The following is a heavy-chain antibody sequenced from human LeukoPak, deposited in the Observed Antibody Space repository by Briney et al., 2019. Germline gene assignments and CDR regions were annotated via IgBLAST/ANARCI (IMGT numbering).Heavy chain of an antibody. V-gene: IGHV3-21*01. D-gene: IGHD6-19*01. CDR1: GFTFSSYS. Sequence: GGSLRLSCAASGFTFSSYSMNWVRQAPGKGLEWVSSISRSSSYIYYADSVKGRFTISRDNAKNSLYLQMNSLRAEDTAVYYCARGRFSSTWGQGTLVTVSS. CDR2: ISRSSSYI. CDR3: ARGRFSST. J-gene: IGHJ5*02.